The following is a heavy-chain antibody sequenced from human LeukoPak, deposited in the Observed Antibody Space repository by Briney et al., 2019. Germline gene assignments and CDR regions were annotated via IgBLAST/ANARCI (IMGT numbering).Heavy chain of an antibody. CDR3: ARDQAYCGGDCYFDF. CDR2: IYHSGST. D-gene: IGHD2-21*02. V-gene: IGHV4-38-2*02. J-gene: IGHJ4*02. CDR1: DYSISSAYY. Sequence: PSETLSLTCAVSDYSISSAYYWGWIRQPPGKGLEWIGSIYHSGSTDYNPSLKSRVTISVDTSKNQFSLKLRSVTAADTAVYYCARDQAYCGGDCYFDFWGRGTLVTVSS.